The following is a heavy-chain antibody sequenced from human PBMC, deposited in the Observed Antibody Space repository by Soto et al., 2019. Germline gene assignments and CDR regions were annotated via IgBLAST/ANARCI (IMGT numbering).Heavy chain of an antibody. J-gene: IGHJ4*02. CDR2: IFYDGYT. CDR3: ARLQAAVPHY. CDR1: GDSISGSPYF. V-gene: IGHV4-39*01. D-gene: IGHD6-13*01. Sequence: QVQLQESGPGLVMPSETLSLTCTVSGDSISGSPYFWGWIRQPPGKRLEWIGSIFYDGYTLYTPALKSRVTRAVDSSKNQCSLKLTSVAAADTAIYVCARLQAAVPHYWGQGILVTVSS.